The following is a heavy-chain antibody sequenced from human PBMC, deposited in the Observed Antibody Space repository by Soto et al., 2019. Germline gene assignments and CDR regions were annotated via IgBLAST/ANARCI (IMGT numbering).Heavy chain of an antibody. V-gene: IGHV3-30*18. Sequence: PGRSLRLSCXXXXXTXXXXXXXXVRQAPGKXXXXXXLXTNEGSNKYYADSVKGRFTISRDNSKNTLYLQMNSLRAEDTAVYYCAKGRGRGYTQVTGYFDYWGQGTLVTVSS. D-gene: IGHD1-1*01. CDR3: AKGRGRGYTQVTGYFDY. CDR2: XTNEGSNK. CDR1: XXTXXXXX. J-gene: IGHJ4*02.